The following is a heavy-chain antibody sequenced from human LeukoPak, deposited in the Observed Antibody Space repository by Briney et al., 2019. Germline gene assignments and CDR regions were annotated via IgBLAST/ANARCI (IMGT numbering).Heavy chain of an antibody. CDR2: INHSGST. CDR1: GGSISSYY. V-gene: IGHV4-34*01. D-gene: IGHD3-22*01. J-gene: IGHJ4*02. CDR3: ARGSWGATYYYDSSGYYHFDY. Sequence: PSETLSLTCSVSGGSISSYYWSWIRQPPGKGLEWIGEINHSGSTNYNPSLKSRVTISVDTSKNQFSLKLSSVTAADTAVYYCARGSWGATYYYDSSGYYHFDYWGQGTLVTVSS.